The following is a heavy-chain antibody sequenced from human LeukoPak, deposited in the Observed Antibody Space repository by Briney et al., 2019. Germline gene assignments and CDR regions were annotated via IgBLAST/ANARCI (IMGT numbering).Heavy chain of an antibody. Sequence: TGGSLRLSCAASGFTVSSDYMSWVRQAPGKGLEWVSVIYSGGSTYYADSVKGRFTISRDNSKNTLYLQMNSLRAEDTAVYYCARVMTHYDFWSDDDYWGQGTLVTVSS. J-gene: IGHJ4*02. CDR2: IYSGGST. CDR3: ARVMTHYDFWSDDDY. V-gene: IGHV3-66*02. CDR1: GFTVSSDY. D-gene: IGHD3-3*01.